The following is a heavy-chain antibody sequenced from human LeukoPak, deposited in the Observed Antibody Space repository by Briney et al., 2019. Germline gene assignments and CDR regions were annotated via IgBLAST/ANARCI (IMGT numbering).Heavy chain of an antibody. Sequence: PGGSLRLSCAASGFTFSSYDMHRVRQAPGKGLEWVAVICYDGSNKYYADSVKGRFTISRDNSKNTLYLQMNSLRAEDTAVYYCARGPYDSSGYYYVYWGQGTLVTVSS. D-gene: IGHD3-22*01. J-gene: IGHJ4*02. CDR1: GFTFSSYD. V-gene: IGHV3-33*01. CDR2: ICYDGSNK. CDR3: ARGPYDSSGYYYVY.